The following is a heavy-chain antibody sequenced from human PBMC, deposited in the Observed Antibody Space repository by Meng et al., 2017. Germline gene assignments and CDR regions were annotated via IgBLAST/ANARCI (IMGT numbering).Heavy chain of an antibody. Sequence: QVQLVKAGSELKKAGASVKVSCKAPGYTLTRYAMNWGRQAPGQGLEWMGWINTNTGNPTYAQGFTGRFVFSLDTSVSTAYLQISSLKAEDTAVYYCAREGRVDFDYWGQGTLVTVSS. CDR2: INTNTGNP. D-gene: IGHD1-26*01. CDR1: GYTLTRYA. V-gene: IGHV7-4-1*02. J-gene: IGHJ4*02. CDR3: AREGRVDFDY.